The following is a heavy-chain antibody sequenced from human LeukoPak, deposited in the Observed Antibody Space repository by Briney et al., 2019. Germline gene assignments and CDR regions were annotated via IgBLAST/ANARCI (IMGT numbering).Heavy chain of an antibody. J-gene: IGHJ6*02. CDR3: AGDRGYSYGAYYYGMDV. V-gene: IGHV4-61*01. CDR1: GGSVSSGSYY. D-gene: IGHD5-18*01. Sequence: SSETLSLTCTVSGGSVSSGSYYWSWIRQPPGKGLEWIGYIYYSGSTNYNPSLKSRVTISVDTSKNQFSLKLSSVTAADTAVYYCAGDRGYSYGAYYYGMDVWSQGTTVTVSS. CDR2: IYYSGST.